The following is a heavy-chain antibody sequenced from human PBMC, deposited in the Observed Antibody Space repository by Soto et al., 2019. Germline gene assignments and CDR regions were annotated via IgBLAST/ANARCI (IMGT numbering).Heavy chain of an antibody. CDR2: ISSSSSYI. CDR1: RLSFNIYS. V-gene: IGHV3-21*01. Sequence: PCGCLRLSCAASRLSFNIYSMDWVLQAPGKGLEWVSSISSSSSYIYYADSVKGRFTISRDNAKNSLYLQMNSLRAEDTAVYYCARDLYSSSARYFDYWGQGTLVTVSS. CDR3: ARDLYSSSARYFDY. J-gene: IGHJ4*02. D-gene: IGHD6-6*01.